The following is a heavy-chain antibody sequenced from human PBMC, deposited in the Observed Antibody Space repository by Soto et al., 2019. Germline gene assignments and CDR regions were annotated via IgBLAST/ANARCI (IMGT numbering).Heavy chain of an antibody. CDR1: GGSISSYY. J-gene: IGHJ4*02. CDR2: IYYSGST. Sequence: PSETLSLTCTVSGGSISSYYWSWIRQPPGKGLEWIGYIYYSGSTNYNPSLKSRVTISVDTSKNQFSLKLSSVTAADTAVYYCARGRVGPIAALVTEYSYFDYWGQGTLLTVSS. CDR3: ARGRVGPIAALVTEYSYFDY. D-gene: IGHD6-6*01. V-gene: IGHV4-59*01.